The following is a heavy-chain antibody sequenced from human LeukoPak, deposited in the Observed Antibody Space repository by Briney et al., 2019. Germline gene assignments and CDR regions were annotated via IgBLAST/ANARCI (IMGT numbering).Heavy chain of an antibody. CDR1: GFTFRDYW. Sequence: GESLRLSCSASGFTFRDYWMSWVRQAPGKGLQWVANIKEDGSETYYEESVKGRFTVSRDNAERSLYLQMNSLRVEDTAVYYCARVHDYAELRVWFDPWGPGTLVTVSS. CDR2: IKEDGSET. CDR3: ARVHDYAELRVWFDP. D-gene: IGHD4-17*01. J-gene: IGHJ5*02. V-gene: IGHV3-7*04.